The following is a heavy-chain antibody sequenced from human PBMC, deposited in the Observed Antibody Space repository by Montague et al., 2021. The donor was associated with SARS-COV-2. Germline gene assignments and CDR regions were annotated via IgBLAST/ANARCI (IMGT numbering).Heavy chain of an antibody. D-gene: IGHD6-13*01. CDR2: TYHRSKWYN. Sequence: CAISGDSVSRNSAAWNWIRQSPSRGLEWLGRTYHRSKWYNDYAVSVKSRITINPDTSKDQFSLQLNSVTPEDTAVYYCASGRMVPYSSSWTTLYYYYGMDVWGQGTTVTVSS. V-gene: IGHV6-1*01. J-gene: IGHJ6*02. CDR1: GDSVSRNSAA. CDR3: ASGRMVPYSSSWTTLYYYYGMDV.